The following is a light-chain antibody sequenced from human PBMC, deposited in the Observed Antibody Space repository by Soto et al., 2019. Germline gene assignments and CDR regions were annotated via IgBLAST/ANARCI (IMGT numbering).Light chain of an antibody. CDR3: QQSYSTPVT. CDR1: QSIGRN. CDR2: TSS. Sequence: DIQMTQSPASLSASVVDRVTISCRASQSIGRNLNWYQQKPGKAPTLLMFTSSNLQSGVPSRFSGSGSGTDFILTISSLQPEDFATYYCQQSYSTPVTFGQGTRLEIK. J-gene: IGKJ5*01. V-gene: IGKV1-39*01.